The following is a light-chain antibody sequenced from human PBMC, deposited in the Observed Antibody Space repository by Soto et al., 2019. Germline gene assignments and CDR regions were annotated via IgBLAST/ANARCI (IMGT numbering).Light chain of an antibody. CDR1: SSDIGDYNY. CDR3: FSFAGSNNWV. V-gene: IGLV2-8*01. CDR2: EFN. Sequence: QSALTQPPSASGSPGQSVTISCTGTSSDIGDYNYVSWYQQHPGKAPKLMIYEFNKRPSGVPDCFSGSKSGNTASLTVSGLQAEDEADYYCFSFAGSNNWVFGGGTKHTVL. J-gene: IGLJ3*02.